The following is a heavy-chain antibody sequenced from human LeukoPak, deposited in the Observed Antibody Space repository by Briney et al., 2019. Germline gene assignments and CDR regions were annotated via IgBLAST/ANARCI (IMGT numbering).Heavy chain of an antibody. CDR1: GFTFSDYC. J-gene: IGHJ6*03. D-gene: IGHD4-11*01. V-gene: IGHV3-11*04. CDR3: ARTTRGTTVSSYYYYYYMDV. Sequence: GGSLRLSCAASGFTFSDYCMSWIRQAPGKGLEWVSYISSSGSTIYYADSVKGRFTISRDNAKNSLYLQMNSLRAEDTAVYYCARTTRGTTVSSYYYYYYMDVWGKGTTVTVSS. CDR2: ISSSGSTI.